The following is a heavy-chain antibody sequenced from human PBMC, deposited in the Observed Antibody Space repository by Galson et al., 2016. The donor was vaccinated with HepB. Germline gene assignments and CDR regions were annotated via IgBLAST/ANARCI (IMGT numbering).Heavy chain of an antibody. CDR3: ARSLSGLDAFDF. CDR1: GDSVSMYY. D-gene: IGHD3-3*01. CDR2: IYNSGST. J-gene: IGHJ3*01. V-gene: IGHV4-59*02. Sequence: SETLSLTCSVSGDSVSMYYWSWIRRPPGKAPEWIGHIYNSGSTNYNGSLKSRVTISVDMSKNQFSLKLGSVTAADTAMYFCARSLSGLDAFDFWGHGAMVTVSS.